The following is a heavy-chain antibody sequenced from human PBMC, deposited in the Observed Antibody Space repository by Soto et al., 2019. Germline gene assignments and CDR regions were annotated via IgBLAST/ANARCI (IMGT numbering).Heavy chain of an antibody. CDR1: GFTFSSYG. V-gene: IGHV3-33*01. D-gene: IGHD6-19*01. Sequence: QVQLEESGGGVVQPGRSLRLSCATSGFTFSSYGMHWVRQAPGKGLEWVAVIWYDGSNKYYADSVKGRFTISRDNSKNTLYLQMNSLGAEVTAVYYCARIPQIALAGTRFGYFDLWGRGTLVTVSS. J-gene: IGHJ2*01. CDR3: ARIPQIALAGTRFGYFDL. CDR2: IWYDGSNK.